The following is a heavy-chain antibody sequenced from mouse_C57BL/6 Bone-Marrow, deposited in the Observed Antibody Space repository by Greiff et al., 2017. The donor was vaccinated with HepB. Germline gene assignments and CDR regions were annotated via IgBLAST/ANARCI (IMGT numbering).Heavy chain of an antibody. Sequence: VQLQQSGPGLVQPSQSLSITCTVSGFSLTSYGVHWVRQSPGKGLEWLGVIWSGGSTDNNAAFISRLSISKDNSKSQVFFKMISLQADDTAIYYCARYLYYCGSSDWYFDVWGTGTTVTVSS. CDR1: GFSLTSYG. V-gene: IGHV2-2*01. J-gene: IGHJ1*03. CDR3: ARYLYYCGSSDWYFDV. D-gene: IGHD1-1*01. CDR2: IWSGGST.